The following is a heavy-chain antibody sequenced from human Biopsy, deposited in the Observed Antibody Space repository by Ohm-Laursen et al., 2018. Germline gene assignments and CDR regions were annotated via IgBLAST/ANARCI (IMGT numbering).Heavy chain of an antibody. CDR1: GFTFSDYA. CDR2: ISWNSDDI. D-gene: IGHD4-17*01. J-gene: IGHJ6*02. Sequence: SSLRLSCAGSGFTFSDYAMHWVRQVPGKGLERVSGISWNSDDISYADSVKGRFTISRDNARNALHLQMNSLRTEDTALYYCAKDLGLNYSDRFLFYYGMDVWGRGTTVTVSS. CDR3: AKDLGLNYSDRFLFYYGMDV. V-gene: IGHV3-9*01.